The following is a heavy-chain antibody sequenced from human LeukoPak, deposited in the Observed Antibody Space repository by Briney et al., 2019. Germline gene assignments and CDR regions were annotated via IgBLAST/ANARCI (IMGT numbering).Heavy chain of an antibody. D-gene: IGHD5-18*01. J-gene: IGHJ4*02. Sequence: SETLSLTCAVYGGSFSGYYWSWIRQPPGKGLEWIGEINHSGSTNYNPSLKSRVTISVDTSKNQFSLKLSSVTAADTAVYYCARLYSYASVYWGQGTLVTVSS. CDR2: INHSGST. CDR1: GGSFSGYY. CDR3: ARLYSYASVY. V-gene: IGHV4-34*01.